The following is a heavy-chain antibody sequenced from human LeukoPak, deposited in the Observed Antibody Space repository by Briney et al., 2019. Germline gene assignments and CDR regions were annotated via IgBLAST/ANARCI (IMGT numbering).Heavy chain of an antibody. CDR2: IYHSGSA. J-gene: IGHJ6*03. Sequence: SETLSLTCTVSGYSISSGYYWGWIRQPPGKGLEWVGSIYHSGSAYYNPSLKSRVAISVDTSKNQFSLQLSSVTAADTAVYYCASPAVAGSGYYYYYMGVWGKGTTVTVSS. V-gene: IGHV4-38-2*02. D-gene: IGHD6-19*01. CDR1: GYSISSGYY. CDR3: ASPAVAGSGYYYYYMGV.